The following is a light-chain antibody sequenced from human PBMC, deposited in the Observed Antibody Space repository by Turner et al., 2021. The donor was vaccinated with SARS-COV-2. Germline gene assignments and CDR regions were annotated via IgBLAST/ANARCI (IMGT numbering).Light chain of an antibody. Sequence: DFVMTQSQLSLPVTHGEPAPFSCRSSQSVLHSNGYNYLDWYLQKPGQSPQLLIDLGSNRSSGVPDRFSGSGSGTDFTLKISRVEAEDVGVYYCMQALQTPITFGQGTRLEIK. CDR1: QSVLHSNGYNY. J-gene: IGKJ5*01. V-gene: IGKV2-28*01. CDR3: MQALQTPIT. CDR2: LGS.